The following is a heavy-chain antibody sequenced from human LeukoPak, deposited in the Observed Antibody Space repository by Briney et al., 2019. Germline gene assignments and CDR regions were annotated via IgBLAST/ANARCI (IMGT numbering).Heavy chain of an antibody. J-gene: IGHJ4*02. CDR1: GFIFNNYW. Sequence: GRSLRLSCAASGFIFNNYWISWVRQAPGEGLEWVANTKQDGSEKYYVDSVKGRFTISRDNAKNSLYLQMNSLRAEDTAVYYCARQRRYCSGDNCYQRTFDYWGQGTLVTVSS. D-gene: IGHD2-15*01. CDR3: ARQRRYCSGDNCYQRTFDY. CDR2: TKQDGSEK. V-gene: IGHV3-7*01.